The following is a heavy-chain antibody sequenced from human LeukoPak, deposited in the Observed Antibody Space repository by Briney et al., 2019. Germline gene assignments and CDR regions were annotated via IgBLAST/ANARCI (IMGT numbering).Heavy chain of an antibody. CDR3: ARDSGYGSGSDY. CDR2: INHSGST. J-gene: IGHJ4*02. CDR1: GGSFSGYY. V-gene: IGHV4-34*01. D-gene: IGHD3-10*01. Sequence: PSETLSLTCAVYGGSFSGYYWSWIRQPPGKGLEWIGEINHSGSTNYNPSLKSRVTISVDTSKNQFSLKLSSVTAADTAVYYCARDSGYGSGSDYWGQGTLVTVSS.